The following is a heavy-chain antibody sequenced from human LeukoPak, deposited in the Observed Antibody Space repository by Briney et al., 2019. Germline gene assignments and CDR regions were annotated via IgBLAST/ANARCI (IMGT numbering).Heavy chain of an antibody. D-gene: IGHD6-19*01. CDR3: ARDLSSSGGYRGILDY. CDR1: GFTFSSYW. V-gene: IGHV3-7*01. Sequence: GGSLRPSCAASGFTFSSYWMSWVRQAPGKGLEWVANIKHDGSEKYYVDSVKGRFTISRDNAENSLYLHMDSLRAEDTAVYYCARDLSSSGGYRGILDYWGQGTLVTVSS. CDR2: IKHDGSEK. J-gene: IGHJ4*02.